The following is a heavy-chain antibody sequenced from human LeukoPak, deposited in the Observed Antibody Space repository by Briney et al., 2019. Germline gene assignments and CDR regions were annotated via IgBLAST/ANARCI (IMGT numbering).Heavy chain of an antibody. CDR3: ARVSTVMRGAFDI. V-gene: IGHV4-34*01. CDR1: GFTFSSYW. J-gene: IGHJ3*02. CDR2: INHSGST. Sequence: GSLRLSCAASGFTFSSYWMSWVRQPPGKGLEWIGEINHSGSTNYNPSLKSRVTISVDTSKNQFSLKLSSVTAADTAVYYCARVSTVMRGAFDIWGQGTMVTVSS. D-gene: IGHD4-17*01.